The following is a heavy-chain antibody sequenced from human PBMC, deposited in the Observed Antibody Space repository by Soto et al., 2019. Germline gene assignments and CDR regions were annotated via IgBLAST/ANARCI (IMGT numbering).Heavy chain of an antibody. CDR1: GFTFSSYD. J-gene: IGHJ4*02. Sequence: GGSLRLSCAASGFTFSSYDMHWVRQATGKGLEWVSAIGTAGDTYYPGSVKGRFTISRENAKNSLYLQMNSLRAEDTTVYYCARDQTMVRGVWGIDYWGQGTLVTVSS. D-gene: IGHD3-10*01. CDR3: ARDQTMVRGVWGIDY. CDR2: IGTAGDT. V-gene: IGHV3-13*01.